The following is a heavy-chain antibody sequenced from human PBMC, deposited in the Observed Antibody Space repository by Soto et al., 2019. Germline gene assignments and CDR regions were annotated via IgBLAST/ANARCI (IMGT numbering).Heavy chain of an antibody. CDR3: ATSTGSYRNFDY. CDR2: TRNKANSYTT. V-gene: IGHV3-72*01. D-gene: IGHD1-26*01. J-gene: IGHJ4*02. Sequence: PGASLRPSCAASGFTFSDQYMDWVRQAPGKGLEWVGRTRNKANSYTTEYAASVKGRFTISRDDSKNSLYLQMNSLKPEDTAVYYCATSTGSYRNFDYWRQGT. CDR1: GFTFSDQY.